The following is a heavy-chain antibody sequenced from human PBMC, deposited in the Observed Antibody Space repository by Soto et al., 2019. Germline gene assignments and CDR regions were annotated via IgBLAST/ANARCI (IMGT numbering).Heavy chain of an antibody. Sequence: QVQLQQSGPGLVKPSQTLSLTCTVSGGSISFDNYLWTWIRQPPGNGLEWIGYVYYSGSVLYNPSLQSRVSISVDTSKNQFSLKQSSVTAADTAVYFCAREDDGGDRDYYGLDVWGQGTTVTVSS. D-gene: IGHD2-21*02. CDR2: VYYSGSV. V-gene: IGHV4-30-4*01. CDR1: GGSISFDNYL. CDR3: AREDDGGDRDYYGLDV. J-gene: IGHJ6*02.